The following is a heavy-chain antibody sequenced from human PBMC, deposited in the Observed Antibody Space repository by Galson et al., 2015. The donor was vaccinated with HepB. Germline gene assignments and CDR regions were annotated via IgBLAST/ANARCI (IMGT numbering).Heavy chain of an antibody. Sequence: SVKVSCKASGGTFSSYAISWVRQAPGQGLEWMGGIIPIFGTANYAQKFQGRVTITADKSTSTAYMELGSLRSEDTAVYYCARVRCSGGSCYPPFFDYWGQGTLVTVSS. CDR3: ARVRCSGGSCYPPFFDY. D-gene: IGHD2-15*01. V-gene: IGHV1-69*06. CDR1: GGTFSSYA. CDR2: IIPIFGTA. J-gene: IGHJ4*02.